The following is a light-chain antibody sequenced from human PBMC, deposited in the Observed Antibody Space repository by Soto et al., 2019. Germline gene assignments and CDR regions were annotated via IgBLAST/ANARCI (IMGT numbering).Light chain of an antibody. CDR3: LLSYRGDYV. V-gene: IGLV7-46*01. CDR1: TGPVTTGHY. CDR2: DTD. J-gene: IGLJ1*01. Sequence: QAVVTQEPSLTVSPGGKVILTCGSTTGPVTTGHYPYWFQQKPGQAPRPLVYDTDNIFSWTPVRFSGSLVGGKAALTLSGAQPEDEAEYYCLLSYRGDYVFGPGTKVTVL.